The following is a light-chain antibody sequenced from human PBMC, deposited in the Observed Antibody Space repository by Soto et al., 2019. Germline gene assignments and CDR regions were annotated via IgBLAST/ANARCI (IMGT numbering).Light chain of an antibody. CDR2: EVT. V-gene: IGLV2-14*01. J-gene: IGLJ1*01. Sequence: QSALTQPASVSGSPGQSISISCTGTISDFGGYNYVSWYQRHPGKTPKLLIYEVTNRPSGVSSRFSASKSGNTASLTISGLQAEDEADYYCTSYTDTSVYVFGTGTKVTV. CDR1: ISDFGGYNY. CDR3: TSYTDTSVYV.